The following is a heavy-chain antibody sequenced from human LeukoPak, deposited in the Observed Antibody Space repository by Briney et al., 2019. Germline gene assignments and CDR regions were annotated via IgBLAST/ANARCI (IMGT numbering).Heavy chain of an antibody. Sequence: QTGGSLRLSCAASGFTFSSYWMSWVRQAPGKGLEWVANIKQDGSEKYYVDSVKGRFTISRDNAKNSLYLQMNSLRAEDTAVYYCARSDYYDSSGYYYSPYYFDYWGQGTLVTVSS. CDR1: GFTFSSYW. D-gene: IGHD3-22*01. CDR2: IKQDGSEK. V-gene: IGHV3-7*01. J-gene: IGHJ4*02. CDR3: ARSDYYDSSGYYYSPYYFDY.